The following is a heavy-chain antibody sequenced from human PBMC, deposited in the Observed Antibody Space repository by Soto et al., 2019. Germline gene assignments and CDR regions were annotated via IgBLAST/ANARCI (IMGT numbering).Heavy chain of an antibody. D-gene: IGHD6-13*01. CDR1: GGSISSSSYY. J-gene: IGHJ6*02. CDR3: ARRSSSRDYYYYGMDV. CDR2: IYYSGST. Sequence: QLQLQESGPGLVKPSETLSLTCTVSGGSISSSSYYWGWIRQPPGKGLEWIGSIYYSGSTYYNLSLKSRVTISVDTSKNQFSLKLSSVTAADTAVYYCARRSSSRDYYYYGMDVWGQGTTVTVSS. V-gene: IGHV4-39*01.